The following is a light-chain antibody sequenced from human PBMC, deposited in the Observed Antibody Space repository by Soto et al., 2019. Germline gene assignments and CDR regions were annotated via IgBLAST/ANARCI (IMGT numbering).Light chain of an antibody. V-gene: IGKV3-20*01. CDR3: QHYGSSSWT. CDR2: GAS. J-gene: IGKJ1*01. CDR1: QSVSSSY. Sequence: EIVLTQSPGTLSLSPGERATLSCRASQSVSSSYLAWYQQKPGQAPRLLIYGASSRATGLPDRFSGSGSGTVFTLTISRLEPEDFAVYYCQHYGSSSWTFGQGTKVEIK.